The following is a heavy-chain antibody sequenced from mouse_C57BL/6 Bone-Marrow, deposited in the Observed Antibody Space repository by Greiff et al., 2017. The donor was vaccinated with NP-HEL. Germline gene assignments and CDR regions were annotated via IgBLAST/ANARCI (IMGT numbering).Heavy chain of an antibody. D-gene: IGHD3-2*02. Sequence: QVQLQQPGAELVKPGASVKMSCKASGYTFTSYWITWVKQRPGQGLEWIGDIYPGSGSTNYNEKFKSKATLTVDTPSSTAYMQLSSLTSEDSAVYYCARRPPRQLRLPYYAMDYWGQGTSVTVSS. V-gene: IGHV1-55*01. CDR2: IYPGSGST. J-gene: IGHJ4*01. CDR1: GYTFTSYW. CDR3: ARRPPRQLRLPYYAMDY.